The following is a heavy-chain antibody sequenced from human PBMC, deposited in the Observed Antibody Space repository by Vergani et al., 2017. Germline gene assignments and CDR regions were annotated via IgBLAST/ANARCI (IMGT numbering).Heavy chain of an antibody. V-gene: IGHV1-69*02. CDR2: IIPILGIA. CDR3: ARSPSQVRENDY. CDR1: GGTFSSYT. Sequence: QVQLVQSGAEVKKPGSSVKVSCKASGGTFSSYTISWVRQAPGQGLEWMGRIIPILGIANYARKFQGRVTITTDKSTSTAYMELSSLRSEDTAVYYCARSPSQVRENDYWGQGTLVTVSS. J-gene: IGHJ4*02. D-gene: IGHD1-26*01.